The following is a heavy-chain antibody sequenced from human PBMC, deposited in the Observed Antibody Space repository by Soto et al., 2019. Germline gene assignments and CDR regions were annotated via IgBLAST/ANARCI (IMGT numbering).Heavy chain of an antibody. D-gene: IGHD3-9*01. CDR2: IIPIFGTA. J-gene: IGHJ6*02. CDR1: GGTFSSYA. CDR3: ASTYFDILTGYYRAPYYYYYYGMDV. V-gene: IGHV1-69*13. Sequence: SVKVSCKASGGTFSSYAISWVRQAPGQGLEWMGGIIPIFGTANYAQKFQGRVTITADESTSTAYMELSSLRSEDTAVYYCASTYFDILTGYYRAPYYYYYYGMDVWGQGTTVTVSS.